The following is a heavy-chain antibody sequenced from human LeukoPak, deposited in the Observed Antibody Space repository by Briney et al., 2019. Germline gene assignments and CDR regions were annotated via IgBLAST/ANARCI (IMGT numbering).Heavy chain of an antibody. D-gene: IGHD3-22*01. J-gene: IGHJ4*02. CDR2: ISSSGSTI. CDR1: GFTFSDYY. CDR3: ARVELDSSGYYFDY. Sequence: GGSLRLSCAASGFTFSDYYMSWIRHAPGKGLEWVSYISSSGSTIYYADSVKGRFTISRDNAKNSLYLQMNSLRAEDTAVYYCARVELDSSGYYFDYWGQGTLVTVSS. V-gene: IGHV3-11*04.